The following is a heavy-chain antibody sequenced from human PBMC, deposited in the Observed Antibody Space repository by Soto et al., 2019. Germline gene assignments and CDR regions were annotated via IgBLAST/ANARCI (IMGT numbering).Heavy chain of an antibody. D-gene: IGHD6-25*01. CDR2: IIPIFGTA. J-gene: IGHJ6*02. CDR3: ARQGAALRNYYYGRDV. CDR1: GGTFSRYA. V-gene: IGHV1-69*12. Sequence: QVQLVQSGAEVKKPGSSVKVSCKASGGTFSRYAISWVRQAPGQGLEWMGGIIPIFGTANYAQKFQGRVQVTGCESTSTASRELSSLRSEDTAVYYCARQGAALRNYYYGRDVWGQGTTVTVSS.